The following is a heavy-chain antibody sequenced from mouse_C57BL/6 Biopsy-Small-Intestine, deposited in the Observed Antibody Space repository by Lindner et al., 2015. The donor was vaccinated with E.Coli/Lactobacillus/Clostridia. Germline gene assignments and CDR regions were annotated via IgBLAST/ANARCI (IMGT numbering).Heavy chain of an antibody. CDR3: TIMSHCNDDGACYPYDH. V-gene: IGHV1S127*01. J-gene: IGHJ4*01. Sequence: SVKVSCKTSGYTFTTYGITWVRQAPGQGLEWMGWISVYYGYTRYAQSLQGRVTMTTDTSTSTAYMELTSLRSDDTAVYYCTIMSHCNDDGACYPYDHWGQGTLVTVSS. CDR1: GYTFTTYG. CDR2: ISVYYGYT. D-gene: IGHD2-3*01.